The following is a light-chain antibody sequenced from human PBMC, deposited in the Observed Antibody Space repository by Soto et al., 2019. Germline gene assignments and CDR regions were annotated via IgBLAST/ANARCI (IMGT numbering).Light chain of an antibody. V-gene: IGLV2-8*01. Sequence: QSVLTQPPSASGSPGQSVTISCTGTSSDVGGYNYVSWYQQHPGKAPKLMIYEVSKRPSGVPDRFSGSKSDNTASLTVSGLQAEDEADYYCSSYAGSNIVFGTGTKVTVL. CDR3: SSYAGSNIV. CDR2: EVS. J-gene: IGLJ1*01. CDR1: SSDVGGYNY.